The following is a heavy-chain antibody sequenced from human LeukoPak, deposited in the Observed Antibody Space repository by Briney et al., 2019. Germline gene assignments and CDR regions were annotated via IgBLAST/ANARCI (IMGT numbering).Heavy chain of an antibody. Sequence: GASVNVSCKVSGYTLTELSMHWVRQAPGKGLEWMGGFDPENGETIYAQKFQGRVTMTEDTSTDTAYMELSRLRSDVTAVYYCARRVPVAKDVYWYDPWGQGTLVTVSS. CDR3: ARRVPVAKDVYWYDP. CDR2: FDPENGET. V-gene: IGHV1-24*01. CDR1: GYTLTELS. J-gene: IGHJ5*02. D-gene: IGHD2-2*01.